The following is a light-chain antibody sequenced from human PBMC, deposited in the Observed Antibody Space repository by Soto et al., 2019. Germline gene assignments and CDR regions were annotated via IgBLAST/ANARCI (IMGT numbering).Light chain of an antibody. CDR1: QSISGW. Sequence: DIQMTQSPSTLSASVGDRVTITCRVSQSISGWLAWYQQKPGKAPKLLIYDVSSLESGVPSRFSGSGSGTEFTLTISSLQPDDSATYYCQHYSLYSPWTFGQGTKVEIK. CDR2: DVS. J-gene: IGKJ1*01. CDR3: QHYSLYSPWT. V-gene: IGKV1-5*01.